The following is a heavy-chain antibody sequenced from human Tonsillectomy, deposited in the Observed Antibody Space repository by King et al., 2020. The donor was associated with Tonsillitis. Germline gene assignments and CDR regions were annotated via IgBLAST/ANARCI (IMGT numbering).Heavy chain of an antibody. J-gene: IGHJ4*02. CDR3: ARDFWESSSWSPCGH. V-gene: IGHV3-30*04. CDR2: ISYDGTTK. Sequence: VQLVESGGGVVQPGGSLRLSCAASGFTITSYAMHWIRQAPGKGLEWVALISYDGTTKYYADSVKGRFSISRDNSKNTLYLQMNSLRTEDTAVYYCARDFWESSSWSPCGHWGQGTLVTVSS. D-gene: IGHD6-13*01. CDR1: GFTITSYA.